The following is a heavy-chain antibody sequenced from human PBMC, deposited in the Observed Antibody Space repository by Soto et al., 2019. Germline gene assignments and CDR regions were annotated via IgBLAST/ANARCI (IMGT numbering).Heavy chain of an antibody. V-gene: IGHV5-51*01. J-gene: IGHJ6*02. Sequence: PGESLKISCKGSGYSFTSYWIAWVRQMPGKGLEWMGIIHPGDSDTKYSPSLQGQVTISVDKSISTAYLQWSSLKASDTAMYYCAKRHCSSTRCYDAVDVWGQGTTVTVSS. CDR3: AKRHCSSTRCYDAVDV. CDR1: GYSFTSYW. CDR2: IHPGDSDT. D-gene: IGHD2-2*01.